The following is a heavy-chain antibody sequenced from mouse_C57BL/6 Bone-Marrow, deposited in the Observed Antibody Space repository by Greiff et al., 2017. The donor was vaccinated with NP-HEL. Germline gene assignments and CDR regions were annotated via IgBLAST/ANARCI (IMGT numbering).Heavy chain of an antibody. D-gene: IGHD1-1*01. V-gene: IGHV1-78*01. CDR3: ARWGYGSSYAMDY. J-gene: IGHJ4*01. CDR1: GYTFTDHT. CDR2: IYPRDGST. Sequence: VKLQESDAELVKPGASVKISCKVSGYTFTDHTIHWMKQRPEQGLEWIGYIYPRDGSTKYNEKFKGKATLTADKSSSTAYMQLNSLTSEDSAVYFCARWGYGSSYAMDYWGQGTSVTVSS.